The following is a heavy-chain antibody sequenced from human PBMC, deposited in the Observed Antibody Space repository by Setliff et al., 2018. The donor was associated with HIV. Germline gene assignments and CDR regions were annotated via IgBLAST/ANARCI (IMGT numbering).Heavy chain of an antibody. V-gene: IGHV3-21*01. CDR1: EFTFNTYS. CDR3: ARTLQDGITMSLPGAFDL. CDR2: ISSTSTNV. Sequence: RGSLRLSCAASEFTFNTYSVNWVRLAPGKGLEWVSAISSTSTNVFHADSVKGRFTISRDNARNSLYLQMNSLRAEDTAVYFCARTLQDGITMSLPGAFDLWGQGTMVTVSS. D-gene: IGHD3-10*02. J-gene: IGHJ3*01.